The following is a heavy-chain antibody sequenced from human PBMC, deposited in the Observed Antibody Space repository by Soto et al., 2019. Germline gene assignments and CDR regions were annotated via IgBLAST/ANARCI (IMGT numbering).Heavy chain of an antibody. V-gene: IGHV2-5*02. CDR3: AHSNGIFCSGGSCYHEYYFDY. Sequence: GSGPTLVNPTQTLTLTCTFSGFSLSTSGVGVGWIRQPPGKALEWLALIYWDDDKRYSPSLKSRITITEDTSKNQVVLTMTNMDPVDTATYYCAHSNGIFCSGGSCYHEYYFDYRGQGTLVTGSS. CDR1: GFSLSTSGVG. J-gene: IGHJ4*02. D-gene: IGHD2-15*01. CDR2: IYWDDDK.